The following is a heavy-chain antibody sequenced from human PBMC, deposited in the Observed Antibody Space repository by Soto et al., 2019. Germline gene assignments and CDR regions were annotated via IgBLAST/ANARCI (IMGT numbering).Heavy chain of an antibody. CDR2: ISYDGSNK. V-gene: IGHV3-30*18. Sequence: TGGSLRLSCAASGFTFSSYGMHWVRQAPGKGLEWVAVISYDGSNKYYADSVKGRFTISRDNSKNTLYLQMNSLRAEDTAVYYCAKIVEPAAIYGFFDYWGQGTLVTVSS. J-gene: IGHJ4*02. D-gene: IGHD2-2*01. CDR1: GFTFSSYG. CDR3: AKIVEPAAIYGFFDY.